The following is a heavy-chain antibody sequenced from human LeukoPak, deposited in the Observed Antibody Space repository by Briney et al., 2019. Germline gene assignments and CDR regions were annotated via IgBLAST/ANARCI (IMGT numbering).Heavy chain of an antibody. J-gene: IGHJ4*02. V-gene: IGHV4-39*07. D-gene: IGHD6-19*01. CDR2: MYYSVST. CDR1: GGSISSSSDY. Sequence: PSETLSLTCTVSGGSISSSSDYWGWIRQPPGKGLESLGSMYYSVSTYYHPSRKSRVTISVNTSKNQFSLKLSSVTAADPAVYYCATSGWYLLAGVYGVRGTLVTVS. CDR3: ATSGWYLLAGVY.